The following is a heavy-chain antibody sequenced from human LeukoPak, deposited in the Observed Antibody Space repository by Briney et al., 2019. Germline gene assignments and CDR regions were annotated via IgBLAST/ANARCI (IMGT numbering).Heavy chain of an antibody. CDR2: ISAYNGNT. V-gene: IGHV1-18*04. Sequence: GASVKVSCKASGYTFTGYYMHWVRQAPGQGLEWMGWISAYNGNTNYAQKLQGRVTMTTDTSTSTAYMELRSLRSDDTAVYYCARTIAAAPRHLDYWGQGTLVTVSS. D-gene: IGHD6-13*01. J-gene: IGHJ4*02. CDR1: GYTFTGYY. CDR3: ARTIAAAPRHLDY.